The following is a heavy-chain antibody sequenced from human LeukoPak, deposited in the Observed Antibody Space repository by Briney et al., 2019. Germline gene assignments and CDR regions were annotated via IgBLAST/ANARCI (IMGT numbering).Heavy chain of an antibody. Sequence: GGSLRLSCAASGFTFSSHSMHWVRQAPGKGLEYVSGIRSDGTSTYYAKSVKDRFTISTDNSKNTLELQMGSLRAEDMAVYYCARRGSGWEFDLWGQGTLVTVSS. D-gene: IGHD6-19*01. CDR2: IRSDGTST. CDR1: GFTFSSHS. V-gene: IGHV3-64*01. CDR3: ARRGSGWEFDL. J-gene: IGHJ4*02.